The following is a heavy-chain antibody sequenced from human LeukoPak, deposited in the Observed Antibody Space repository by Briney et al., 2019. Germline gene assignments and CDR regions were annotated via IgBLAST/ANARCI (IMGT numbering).Heavy chain of an antibody. CDR2: IYYSGST. CDR3: ASWGFYDFWSGYYYYFDY. J-gene: IGHJ4*02. Sequence: PSETLSLTCTVSGGSISSYYWGWIRQPPGKGLEWIGSIYYSGSTYYNPSLKSRVTISVDTSKNQFSLKLSSVTAADTAVYYCASWGFYDFWSGYYYYFDYWGQGTLVTVSS. V-gene: IGHV4-39*01. D-gene: IGHD3-3*01. CDR1: GGSISSYY.